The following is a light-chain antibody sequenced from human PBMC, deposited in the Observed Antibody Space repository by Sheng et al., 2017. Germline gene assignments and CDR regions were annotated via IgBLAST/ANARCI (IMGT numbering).Light chain of an antibody. CDR2: AAS. CDR1: QSISTF. CDR3: QQTYSNLWT. V-gene: IGKV1-39*01. J-gene: IGKJ1*01. Sequence: DIQMTQSPSSLSASVGDRVTITCRASQSISTFLNWYQQKPGKAPKVLIYAASSLQSGVPSRFSGSGSGTDFTLSISSLQPEDFATYYCQQTYSNLWTFGQGTKVEIK.